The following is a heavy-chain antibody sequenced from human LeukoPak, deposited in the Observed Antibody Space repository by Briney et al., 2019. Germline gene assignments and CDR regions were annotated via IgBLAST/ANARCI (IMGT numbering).Heavy chain of an antibody. CDR3: ARVRYCSTNRCYDREFDN. CDR1: GGSISNYY. D-gene: IGHD2-2*01. Sequence: SETLSLTCTVSGGSISNYYWSWIRQPPGKGLEWIGYMYYSGNTNYNPSLKSRVTISVDTSKNQFSLKLNSVTAADTAVYYCARVRYCSTNRCYDREFDNWGQGTLVTVSS. J-gene: IGHJ4*02. CDR2: MYYSGNT. V-gene: IGHV4-59*01.